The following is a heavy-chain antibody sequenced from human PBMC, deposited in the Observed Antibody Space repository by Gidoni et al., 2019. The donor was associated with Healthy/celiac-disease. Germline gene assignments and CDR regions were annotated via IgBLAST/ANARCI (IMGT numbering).Heavy chain of an antibody. J-gene: IGHJ4*02. V-gene: IGHV1-69*01. CDR2: LIPIFGTA. D-gene: IGHD3-16*02. Sequence: QVQLVQSGAEVKKPGSSVQVSCKHSGGTFSSHASSWVRQAPGQVLEWMGGLIPIFGTANYAQKFQGRVTITADESTSTAYMELSSLRSEDTAVYYCARDRKITFGGVIVEYYFDYWGQGTLVTVSS. CDR1: GGTFSSHA. CDR3: ARDRKITFGGVIVEYYFDY.